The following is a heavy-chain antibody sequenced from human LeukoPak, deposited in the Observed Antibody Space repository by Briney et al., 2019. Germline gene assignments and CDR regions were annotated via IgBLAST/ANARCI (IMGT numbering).Heavy chain of an antibody. CDR2: ISNDGSNK. D-gene: IGHD3-3*01. V-gene: IGHV3-30*04. CDR1: GFTFSKYT. J-gene: IGHJ5*02. Sequence: GGSLRLSCAASGFTFSKYTIHWVRQAPGKGLEWVAVISNDGSNKYYADSVKGRFTISRDNSKNTLYLQMDSLRAEDTAVYYCARGDFGVVITYGWFDPWGQGTLVTVSS. CDR3: ARGDFGVVITYGWFDP.